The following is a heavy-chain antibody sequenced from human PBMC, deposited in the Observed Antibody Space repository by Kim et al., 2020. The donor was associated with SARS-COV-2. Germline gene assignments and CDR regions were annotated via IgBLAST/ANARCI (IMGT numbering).Heavy chain of an antibody. V-gene: IGHV3-74*01. J-gene: IGHJ4*02. Sequence: ADAGKGRFTIWRDNAKNKLYLQMNGLRAEDTAVYYCARENEMATIHFDYWGQGTLVTVSS. CDR3: ARENEMATIHFDY.